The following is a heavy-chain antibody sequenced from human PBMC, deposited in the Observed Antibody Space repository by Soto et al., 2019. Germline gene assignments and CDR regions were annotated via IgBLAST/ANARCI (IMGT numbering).Heavy chain of an antibody. CDR1: GFTFTSYW. J-gene: IGHJ4*02. CDR3: ARHKSGGGSYPFDY. V-gene: IGHV5-10-1*01. Sequence: PGESLKISYKGSGFTFTSYWINWVRQMPGKGLEWMGRVDPKDSYTNYSPSFQGHVTISPDKSVSTAYLKWSSLKASDTAIYYCARHKSGGGSYPFDYWGQGTLVTVSS. CDR2: VDPKDSYT. D-gene: IGHD2-21*01.